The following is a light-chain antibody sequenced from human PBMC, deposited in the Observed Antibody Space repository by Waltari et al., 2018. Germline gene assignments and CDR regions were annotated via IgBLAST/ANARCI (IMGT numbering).Light chain of an antibody. CDR1: QSFTSSF. V-gene: IGKV3-20*01. Sequence: EIVLTQSPGTLSLSPGERVTLSFRASQSFTSSFLVWYQQNPGQAPRLLIYAGSTSATGIPDRFSGSGSATYFSLPISRLEPEDFAVYYCHQYGSFPAPFGGGTKVEIK. J-gene: IGKJ4*01. CDR3: HQYGSFPAP. CDR2: AGS.